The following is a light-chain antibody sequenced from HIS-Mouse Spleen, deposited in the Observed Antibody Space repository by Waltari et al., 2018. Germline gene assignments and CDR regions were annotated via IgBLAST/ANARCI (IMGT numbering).Light chain of an antibody. V-gene: IGLV2-14*03. CDR1: SSDVGGYNY. CDR2: DVS. Sequence: QSALTQPASVSGSPGQSITISCTGTSSDVGGYNYVSWYQQHPGKAPKPMIYDVSHRPSGVSNRFSGSKSGNTASLTISGLQAEDEADYYCSSYTSSSTYVFGTGTKVTVL. J-gene: IGLJ1*01. CDR3: SSYTSSSTYV.